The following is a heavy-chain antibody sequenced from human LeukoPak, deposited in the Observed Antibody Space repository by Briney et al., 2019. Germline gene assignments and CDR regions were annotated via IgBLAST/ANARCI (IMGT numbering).Heavy chain of an antibody. V-gene: IGHV3-23*01. Sequence: GGSLRLSCAASGFTFSSYAMSWVRQAPGKGLEWVSAISGSGGSTYYADSVKGRFTISRDNSKNTLYLQMNSLGAEDTAVYYCAKSSCSSTSCYESDYWGQGTLVTVSS. CDR3: AKSSCSSTSCYESDY. CDR1: GFTFSSYA. D-gene: IGHD2-2*01. J-gene: IGHJ4*02. CDR2: ISGSGGST.